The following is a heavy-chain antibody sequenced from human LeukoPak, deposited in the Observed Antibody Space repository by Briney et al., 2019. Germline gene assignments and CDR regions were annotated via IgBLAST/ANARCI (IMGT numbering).Heavy chain of an antibody. CDR2: ISSSSSYI. D-gene: IGHD4-17*01. V-gene: IGHV3-21*01. CDR3: ARDHYGDYVSDRYWFDP. Sequence: GGSLRLSCAASGFTFSSYSMNWVRQAPGKGLEWVSSISSSSSYIYYADSVKGRFTISRDNAKNSLYLQMNSLRAEDTAVYYCARDHYGDYVSDRYWFDPWGQGTLVTVSS. J-gene: IGHJ5*02. CDR1: GFTFSSYS.